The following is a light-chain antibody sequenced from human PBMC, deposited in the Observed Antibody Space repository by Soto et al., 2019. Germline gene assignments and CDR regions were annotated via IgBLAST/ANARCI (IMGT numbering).Light chain of an antibody. CDR2: EGS. V-gene: IGLV2-23*01. J-gene: IGLJ2*01. CDR1: SSDVGSYNL. CDR3: CSYAGSRRV. Sequence: QSVLTQPASVSGSPGQSITISCTGTSSDVGSYNLVSWYQQHPGKAPKLMIYEGSKRPSGVSNRFSGSKSGNTASLTISGLQAEDEVDYYCCSYAGSRRVFGGGTKLTVL.